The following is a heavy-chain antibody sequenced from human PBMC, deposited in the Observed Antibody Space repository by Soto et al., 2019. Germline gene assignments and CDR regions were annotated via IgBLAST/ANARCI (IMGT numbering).Heavy chain of an antibody. V-gene: IGHV3-23*01. CDR3: AKDLYCSSTSCYEPVAPRSGMDV. J-gene: IGHJ6*03. CDR2: ISGSGGST. CDR1: GFTFSSYA. Sequence: GGSLRLSCAASGFTFSSYAMSWVRQAPGKGLEWVSAISGSGGSTYYADSVKGRFTISRDNSKNTLYLQMNSLRAEDTAVYYCAKDLYCSSTSCYEPVAPRSGMDVWGKGTTVTVSS. D-gene: IGHD2-2*01.